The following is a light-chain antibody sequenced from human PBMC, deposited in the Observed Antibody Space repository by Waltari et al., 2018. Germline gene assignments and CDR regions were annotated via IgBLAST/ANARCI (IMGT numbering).Light chain of an antibody. CDR2: AKA. V-gene: IGLV3-19*01. CDR1: SLRTHY. Sequence: SSELTQDPAVSVALGQTVRITCQGDSLRTHYANWYQQKPGQAPVLVIYAKANRPSVITDRFSGSTSGNTASLTITGAQAEDEADYYCNSRDSGGGVFGTGTKVTVL. J-gene: IGLJ1*01. CDR3: NSRDSGGGV.